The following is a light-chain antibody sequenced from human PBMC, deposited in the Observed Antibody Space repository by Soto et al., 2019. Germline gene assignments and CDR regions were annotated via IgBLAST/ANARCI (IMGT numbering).Light chain of an antibody. CDR1: QSVNSNY. CDR3: QQYGDGNSPRYS. CDR2: GTS. Sequence: EIVLTQSPGTLSLSPGERVTLSCRASQSVNSNYLARYQQKPGQAPRLLIYGTSSRATGIPDRFSGSGSGTDFTLTISRLEPEDFAVYYCQQYGDGNSPRYSFGQGTKLEIK. V-gene: IGKV3-20*01. J-gene: IGKJ2*03.